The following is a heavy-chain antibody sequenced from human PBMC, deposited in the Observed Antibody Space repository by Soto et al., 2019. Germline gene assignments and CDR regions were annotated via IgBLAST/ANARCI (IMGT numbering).Heavy chain of an antibody. CDR1: GFSFGDYA. J-gene: IGHJ4*02. CDR2: ITSKRYGGKT. Sequence: GWSLWLARMTSGFSFGDYAMIGFRQAPGKGLEWVSFITSKRYGGKTEYAASVKGRFTISRDDSKSVAYLQMNSLRTDDTAVYYCSRLPPNNWGAPLDFWGEGILVTVSS. V-gene: IGHV3-49*03. CDR3: SRLPPNNWGAPLDF. D-gene: IGHD1-26*01.